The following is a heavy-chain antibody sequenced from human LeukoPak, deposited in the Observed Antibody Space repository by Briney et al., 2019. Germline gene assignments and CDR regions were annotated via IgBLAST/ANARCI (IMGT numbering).Heavy chain of an antibody. D-gene: IGHD6-13*01. CDR2: ISAYNGNT. Sequence: ASENVSCTWSGYALTSNSISWVRHGPGQGLEWMGWISAYNGNTTYAQKLQGRVTMITVNSTKTAYQVMRSLRSADTAVLYYSGDRRGMPSSWFDYWGQGTLVTVSS. CDR1: GYALTSNS. CDR3: SGDRRGMPSSWFDY. J-gene: IGHJ4*02. V-gene: IGHV1-18*01.